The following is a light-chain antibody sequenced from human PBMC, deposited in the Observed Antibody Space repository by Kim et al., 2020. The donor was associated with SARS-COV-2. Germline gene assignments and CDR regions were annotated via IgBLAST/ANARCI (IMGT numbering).Light chain of an antibody. CDR3: QAWDSSTVV. V-gene: IGLV3-1*01. CDR1: KLGDKY. J-gene: IGLJ2*01. CDR2: QDS. Sequence: SVAPGQTASITCSGEKLGDKYACWYQQKPGPSPVLVINQDSKRPSGIPERFSGSNSGNTATLTISGTQAMDEADYYCQAWDSSTVVFGGGTQLTVL.